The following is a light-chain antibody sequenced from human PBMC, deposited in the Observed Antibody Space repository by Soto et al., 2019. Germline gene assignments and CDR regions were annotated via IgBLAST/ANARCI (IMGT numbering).Light chain of an antibody. CDR1: QTLRNK. Sequence: IVLTQSPGTLSVSPGERVILSCRASQTLRNKLAWYQQKPGQAPRLLIYGGFTRATGIPARFSGSGSGTEFTLTINRLQSEDFAIYYCQHHNAWPLTFGPGTKLHLK. J-gene: IGKJ3*01. CDR2: GGF. CDR3: QHHNAWPLT. V-gene: IGKV3-15*01.